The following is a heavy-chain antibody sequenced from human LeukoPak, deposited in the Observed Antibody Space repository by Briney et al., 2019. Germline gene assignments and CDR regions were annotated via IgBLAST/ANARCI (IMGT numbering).Heavy chain of an antibody. CDR2: IKSKTDGGTT. J-gene: IGHJ2*01. D-gene: IGHD7-27*01. Sequence: PGRSLRLSCAASGFTFSNAWMSWVRQAPGKGLEWVGRIKSKTDGGTTDYAAPVKGRFTISRDDSKNTLYLQMNSLKTEDTAVYYCARVPTGVRHFDLWGRGTLVTVSS. CDR3: ARVPTGVRHFDL. CDR1: GFTFSNAW. V-gene: IGHV3-15*01.